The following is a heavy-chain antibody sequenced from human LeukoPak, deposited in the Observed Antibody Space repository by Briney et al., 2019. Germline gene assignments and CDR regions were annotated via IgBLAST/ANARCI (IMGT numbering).Heavy chain of an antibody. Sequence: EASETLSLTCAVSGGSISSGGYSWSWIRQPPGKGLEWIGYIYHSGSTYYNPSLKSRVTISVDRSKNQFSLKLSSVTAADTAVYYCARVVGSIYDYVWGSHRSSAFDIWGQGTMVTVSS. CDR2: IYHSGST. D-gene: IGHD3-16*02. CDR3: ARVVGSIYDYVWGSHRSSAFDI. V-gene: IGHV4-30-2*01. J-gene: IGHJ3*02. CDR1: GGSISSGGYS.